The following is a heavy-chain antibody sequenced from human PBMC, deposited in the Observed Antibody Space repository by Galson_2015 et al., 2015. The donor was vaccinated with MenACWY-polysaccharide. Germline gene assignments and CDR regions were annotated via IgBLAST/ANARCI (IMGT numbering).Heavy chain of an antibody. D-gene: IGHD3-22*01. J-gene: IGHJ4*02. CDR1: GFTFSSYA. Sequence: SLRLSCAASGFTFSSYAMSWVRQAPGKGLEWVSAISGSGGSTYYADSVKGRFTISRDNSKNTLYLQMNSLRAEDTAVYYCAKGEWYSSGYYLDYWGQGTLVTVSS. CDR3: AKGEWYSSGYYLDY. V-gene: IGHV3-23*01. CDR2: ISGSGGST.